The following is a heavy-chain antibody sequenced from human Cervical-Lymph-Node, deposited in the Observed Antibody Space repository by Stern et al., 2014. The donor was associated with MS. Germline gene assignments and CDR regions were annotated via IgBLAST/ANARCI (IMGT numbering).Heavy chain of an antibody. CDR1: GYTFTSYY. J-gene: IGHJ4*02. Sequence: MQLVESGAEVKKPGASVKVSCKASGYTFTSYYMHWVRQAPGQGLEWMGIIDPSGGSTTFAQKVQGRVTMTRDTSTSTVYMELSSLTSEDTAVYYCARSMVRGLIASPIDYWGQGTLVTVSS. V-gene: IGHV1-46*01. D-gene: IGHD3-10*01. CDR3: ARSMVRGLIASPIDY. CDR2: IDPSGGST.